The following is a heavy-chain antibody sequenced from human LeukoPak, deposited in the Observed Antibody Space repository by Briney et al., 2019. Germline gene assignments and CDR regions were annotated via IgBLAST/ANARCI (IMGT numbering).Heavy chain of an antibody. CDR3: ASESVPAASIFDY. Sequence: ASVKVSCKASGGTFSSYAISWVRQAPGQGLEWMGGIIPIFGTANYAQKFHGRVTITADESTSTAYMELSSLRSEDTAVYYCASESVPAASIFDYWGQGTLVTVSS. CDR2: IIPIFGTA. J-gene: IGHJ4*02. V-gene: IGHV1-69*13. D-gene: IGHD2-2*01. CDR1: GGTFSSYA.